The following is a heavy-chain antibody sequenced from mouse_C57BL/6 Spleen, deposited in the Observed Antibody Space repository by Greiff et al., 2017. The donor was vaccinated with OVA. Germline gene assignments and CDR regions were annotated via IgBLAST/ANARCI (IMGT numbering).Heavy chain of an antibody. V-gene: IGHV1-9*01. CDR1: GYTFTGYW. CDR3: AREGGSSWIAY. Sequence: QVQLQQSGAELMKPGASVKLSCKATGYTFTGYWIEWVKQRPGHGLEWIGEILPGSGSTNYNEKFKGKATFTADTSSNTAYMKLSSLTTEDAAVYYCAREGGSSWIAYWGQGTLVTVSA. D-gene: IGHD1-1*01. CDR2: ILPGSGST. J-gene: IGHJ3*01.